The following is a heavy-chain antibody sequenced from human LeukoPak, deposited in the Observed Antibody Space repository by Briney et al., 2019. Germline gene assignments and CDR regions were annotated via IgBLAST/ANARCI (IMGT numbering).Heavy chain of an antibody. CDR1: GYTFTSYD. J-gene: IGHJ4*02. CDR2: INPNSGGT. Sequence: ASVKVSCKASGYTFTSYDINWVRQAPGQGLEWMGWINPNSGGTNYAQKFQGRVTMTRDTSISTAYMELSRLRSDDTAVYYCARGLGRTAMVTRGGVRFDYWGQGTLVTVSS. V-gene: IGHV1-2*02. CDR3: ARGLGRTAMVTRGGVRFDY. D-gene: IGHD5-18*01.